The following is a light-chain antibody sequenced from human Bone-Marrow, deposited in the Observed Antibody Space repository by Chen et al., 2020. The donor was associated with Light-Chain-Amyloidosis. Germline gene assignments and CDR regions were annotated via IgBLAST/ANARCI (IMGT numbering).Light chain of an antibody. V-gene: IGKV3-20*01. CDR1: QSVSSAY. CDR3: QQYGTFGT. J-gene: IGKJ1*01. Sequence: EIVLTQSPGTLSLSPGERATLSCRASQSVSSAYLAWYQHKPGQAPRLLIYGTSGRAAGIPDRFSGSGSGTDFTLTISRLEPEDFVVYYCQQYGTFGTFGRGTKVEIK. CDR2: GTS.